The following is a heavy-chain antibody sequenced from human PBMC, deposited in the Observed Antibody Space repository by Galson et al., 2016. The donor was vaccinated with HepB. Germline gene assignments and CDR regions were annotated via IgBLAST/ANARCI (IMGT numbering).Heavy chain of an antibody. D-gene: IGHD3-22*01. Sequence: SLRLSCAASGFTFSTYAIHWVRQAPGEGLEWVAVISYDGSHKYYADSVKGRFTISRDNSKDTLYLQMNSLRAEDTAVYYWARDGDVPSDYYDSSGRGYFDYWGQGTLVTVSS. V-gene: IGHV3-30*04. J-gene: IGHJ4*02. CDR1: GFTFSTYA. CDR2: ISYDGSHK. CDR3: ARDGDVPSDYYDSSGRGYFDY.